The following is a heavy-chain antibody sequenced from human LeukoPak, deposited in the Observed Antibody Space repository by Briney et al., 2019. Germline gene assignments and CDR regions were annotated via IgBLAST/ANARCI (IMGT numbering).Heavy chain of an antibody. CDR2: IYYSGST. V-gene: IGHV4-39*01. CDR1: GGSISSSSYY. J-gene: IGHJ4*02. Sequence: SETLSLTCTVSGGSISSSSYYWGWIRQPPGKGLEWIGSIYYSGSTYYNPSLKSRVTISVDTSKNQFSLKLSSVTAADTAVYCCASQWYYFDYWGQGTLVTVSS. D-gene: IGHD2-15*01. CDR3: ASQWYYFDY.